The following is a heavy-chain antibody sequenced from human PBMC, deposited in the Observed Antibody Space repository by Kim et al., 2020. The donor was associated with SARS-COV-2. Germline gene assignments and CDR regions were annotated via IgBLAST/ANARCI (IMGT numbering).Heavy chain of an antibody. V-gene: IGHV3-33*06. Sequence: RFTISRDNSKNTLYLQMNSLRAEDTAVYYCAKEGYYDSSGYYYPYNFFDYWGQGTLVTVSS. CDR3: AKEGYYDSSGYYYPYNFFDY. J-gene: IGHJ4*02. D-gene: IGHD3-22*01.